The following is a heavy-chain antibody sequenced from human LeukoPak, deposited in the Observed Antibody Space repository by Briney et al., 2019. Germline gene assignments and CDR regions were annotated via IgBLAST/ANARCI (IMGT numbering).Heavy chain of an antibody. CDR2: INPSGGST. D-gene: IGHD3-9*01. CDR3: ASDTYYDILTGQGYGMDV. CDR1: GYTFTSYY. J-gene: IGHJ6*02. Sequence: GASVKVSCKASGYTFTSYYMHWVRQAPGQGLEWMGIINPSGGSTSYAQKFQGRVTMTRDTSTSTVYMELSSLRSEDTAVYYCASDTYYDILTGQGYGMDVWGQGTTVTVSS. V-gene: IGHV1-46*01.